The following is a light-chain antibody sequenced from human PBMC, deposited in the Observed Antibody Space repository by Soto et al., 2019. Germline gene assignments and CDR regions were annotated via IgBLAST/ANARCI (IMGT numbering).Light chain of an antibody. CDR2: AAS. CDR3: QHYNSYSEA. V-gene: IGKV1-17*01. Sequence: IQMTQSPSSLSASLLHRVTITCRASQGIRNDLGWYQQKPGKAPKFLIYAASSLRSGVPSRFSGSGSGTEFTLTISSLQPDDFATYYCQHYNSYSEAFGQGTKVDIK. CDR1: QGIRND. J-gene: IGKJ1*01.